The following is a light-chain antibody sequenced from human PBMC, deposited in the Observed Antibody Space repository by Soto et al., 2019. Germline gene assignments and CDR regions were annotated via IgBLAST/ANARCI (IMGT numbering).Light chain of an antibody. J-gene: IGKJ5*01. CDR1: QSVSSY. CDR3: QQRSNRPIT. Sequence: EIVFTQSRTTPSFSPGQRATLSCKASQSVSSYLAWYQQKPGQAPRTVIYDASNRATGIPARFSGSGSGTDGTLTLSSLEPEDGAVYYCQQRSNRPITFGQGTRLEIK. CDR2: DAS. V-gene: IGKV3-11*01.